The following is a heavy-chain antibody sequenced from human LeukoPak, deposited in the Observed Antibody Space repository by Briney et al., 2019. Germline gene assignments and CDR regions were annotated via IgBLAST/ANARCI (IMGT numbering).Heavy chain of an antibody. CDR2: ISSSSSTI. D-gene: IGHD2-2*02. V-gene: IGHV3-48*04. Sequence: GGSLRLSCAASGFTFSSYSMNWVRQAPGKGLEWVSYISSSSSTIYYADSVKGRFTISRDNAKNSLYLQMNSLRAEDTAVYYCARDAKAAIGAFDIWGQGTMVTVSS. J-gene: IGHJ3*02. CDR1: GFTFSSYS. CDR3: ARDAKAAIGAFDI.